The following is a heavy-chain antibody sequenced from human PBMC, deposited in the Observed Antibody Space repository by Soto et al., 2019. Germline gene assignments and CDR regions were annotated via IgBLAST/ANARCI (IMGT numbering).Heavy chain of an antibody. CDR1: GYSISSGYY. V-gene: IGHV4-38-2*01. J-gene: IGHJ4*02. CDR3: ATYYYGSVPFAY. Sequence: SETLSLTCAVSGYSISSGYYWGLIRQPPGKGLEWIGSIYHSGSTYYNPSLKSRVTISVDTSKNQFSLKLSSVTAADTAVYYCATYYYGSVPFAYWGQGTLLTVSS. CDR2: IYHSGST. D-gene: IGHD3-10*01.